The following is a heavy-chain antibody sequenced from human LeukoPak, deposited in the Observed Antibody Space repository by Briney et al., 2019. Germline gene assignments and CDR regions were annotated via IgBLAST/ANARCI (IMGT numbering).Heavy chain of an antibody. CDR3: ARGFLWAGDLRRGYFDY. J-gene: IGHJ4*02. CDR1: GFTFSSYS. V-gene: IGHV3-21*01. CDR2: ISSTSSYV. Sequence: PGGSLRLSCAASGFTFSSYSMNWVRQAPGKGLEWVSSISSTSSYVYYADSVKGRFTISRDNAKNSLYLQMNSLRAEDTAVYYCARGFLWAGDLRRGYFDYWGQGTLVTVSS. D-gene: IGHD7-27*01.